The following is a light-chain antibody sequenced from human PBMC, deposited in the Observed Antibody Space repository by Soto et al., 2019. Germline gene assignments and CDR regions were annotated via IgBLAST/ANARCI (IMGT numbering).Light chain of an antibody. CDR1: QSISTW. V-gene: IGKV1-5*03. Sequence: DIQMTQSPSTLPASVGDRVTITCRANQSISTWLAWYQQKPGKAPNLLIYKASRLETGVPSRFSGSGSGTEFTLTISSLQPDDFATYYCQQYSGDSRTFGQGTKVDIK. J-gene: IGKJ1*01. CDR3: QQYSGDSRT. CDR2: KAS.